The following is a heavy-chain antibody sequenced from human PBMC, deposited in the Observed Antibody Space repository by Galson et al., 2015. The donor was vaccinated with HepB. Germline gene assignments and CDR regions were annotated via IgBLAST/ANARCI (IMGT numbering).Heavy chain of an antibody. Sequence: SVKVSCKASGYTFALYSIHWVRQAPGQGLEWMGWINAGNAYTVYSEKFQGRVSITTDTSASTAYMALSSLRSEDTAVYYCARASKYYDSSGFYYWGQGTLVSVSS. CDR1: GYTFALYS. CDR3: ARASKYYDSSGFYY. J-gene: IGHJ4*02. V-gene: IGHV1-3*01. D-gene: IGHD3-22*01. CDR2: INAGNAYT.